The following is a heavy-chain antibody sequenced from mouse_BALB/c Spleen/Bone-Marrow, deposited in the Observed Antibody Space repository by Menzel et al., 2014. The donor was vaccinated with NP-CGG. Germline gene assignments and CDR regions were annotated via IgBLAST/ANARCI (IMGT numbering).Heavy chain of an antibody. CDR1: GFSLTSYG. D-gene: IGHD1-2*01. J-gene: IGHJ4*01. CDR2: IWSGGSK. V-gene: IGHV2-4-1*01. CDR3: ARNWGYGYLFYAIGY. Sequence: VKLMESGPGLVQPSQSLSITCTVSGFSLTSYGVHWVRQSPGKGLEWLGVIWSGGSKAYNAAFISRLSISKDNAKSQIFFKMNSLQADDTAIYYCARNWGYGYLFYAIGYWGQGTSVTVSS.